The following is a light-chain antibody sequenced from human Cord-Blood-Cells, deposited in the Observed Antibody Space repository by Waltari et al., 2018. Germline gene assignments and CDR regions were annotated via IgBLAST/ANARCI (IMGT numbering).Light chain of an antibody. CDR3: QQYGSSPY. CDR1: QSVSSSY. CDR2: GAS. Sequence: EIVLTHPPRTLSVSLGDRATLPCRAGQSVSSSYLARYQQKPGQAPRLLIYGASSRATGIPDRFSGSGSGTDFTLTISRLEPEDFAVYYCQQYGSSPYFGGGTKVEIK. V-gene: IGKV3-20*01. J-gene: IGKJ4*01.